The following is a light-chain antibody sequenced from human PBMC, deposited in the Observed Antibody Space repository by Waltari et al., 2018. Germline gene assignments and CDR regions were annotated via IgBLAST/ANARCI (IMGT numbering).Light chain of an antibody. CDR1: GSNLGAGYD. Sequence: QSVLTQPPSVSAAPGQRVSISCTGSGSNLGAGYDVPRYQQHPGKAPNLLIYGTSTRPPGVPDRFFGSQSGTSASLAITALQAEDEAEYYCQSYDTSLSVVFGGGTKLTVL. J-gene: IGLJ2*01. CDR3: QSYDTSLSVV. V-gene: IGLV1-40*01. CDR2: GTS.